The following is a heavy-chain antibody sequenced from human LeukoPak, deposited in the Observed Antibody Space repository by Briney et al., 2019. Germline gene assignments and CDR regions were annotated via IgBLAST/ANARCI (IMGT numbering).Heavy chain of an antibody. CDR3: ARARPYCSGGNCYSLDY. V-gene: IGHV3-7*01. CDR1: GFTFTTYW. Sequence: GESLRLSCAASGFTFTTYWLSWVRQLPGKGLEGVANINQDGTEKSYVDSVKGRFTIYRDNAKNSLYLQMNSLRAEDTAVYYCARARPYCSGGNCYSLDYWGQGTLVTVSS. J-gene: IGHJ4*02. D-gene: IGHD2-15*01. CDR2: INQDGTEK.